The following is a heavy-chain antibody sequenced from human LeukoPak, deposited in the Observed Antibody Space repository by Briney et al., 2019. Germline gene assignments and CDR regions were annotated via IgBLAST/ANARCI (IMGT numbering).Heavy chain of an antibody. CDR2: ISSSGTTL. CDR1: GFTFSDYY. V-gene: IGHV3-11*01. D-gene: IGHD3-22*01. J-gene: IGHJ5*02. Sequence: PGGSLRLSCAASGFTFSDYYMSWIRQAPGKGLEWISYISSSGTTLYYADSMKGRFTISRDNAKNSLYLQMNSLRAEDTAVYYCARLLDRGCYYHVGREYHPWGQGTLVTVSS. CDR3: ARLLDRGCYYHVGREYHP.